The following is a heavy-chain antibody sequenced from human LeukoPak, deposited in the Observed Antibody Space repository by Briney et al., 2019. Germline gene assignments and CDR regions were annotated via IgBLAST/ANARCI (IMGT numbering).Heavy chain of an antibody. J-gene: IGHJ5*02. CDR3: ARSSGYYYGSGSYYDWFDP. CDR1: GGSISSYY. Sequence: SETLSLTCTVSGGSISSYYWSWIRQPPGKGLEWIGYIYYSGSTNYNPSLKSRVTISVDTSKNQFSLKLSPVTAADTAVYYCARSSGYYYGSGSYYDWFDPWGQGTLVAVSS. V-gene: IGHV4-59*08. D-gene: IGHD3-10*01. CDR2: IYYSGST.